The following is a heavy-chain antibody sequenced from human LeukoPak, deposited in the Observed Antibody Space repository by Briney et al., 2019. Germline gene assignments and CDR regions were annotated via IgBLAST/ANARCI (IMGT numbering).Heavy chain of an antibody. CDR1: GFTFSSYG. CDR3: ARAYGPLLETTSYYFDY. D-gene: IGHD2/OR15-2a*01. Sequence: GGSLRLSCAASGFTFSSYGMHWVRQAPGKGLEWVAFIRYDGSNKYYADSVKGRFTISRDNSKNTLYLQMNSLRAEDTAVYYCARAYGPLLETTSYYFDYWGQGTLVTVSS. V-gene: IGHV3-30*02. CDR2: IRYDGSNK. J-gene: IGHJ4*02.